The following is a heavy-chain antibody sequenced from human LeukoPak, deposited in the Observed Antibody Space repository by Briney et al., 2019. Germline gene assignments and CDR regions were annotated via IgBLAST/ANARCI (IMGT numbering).Heavy chain of an antibody. V-gene: IGHV3-11*04. Sequence: GGSLRLSCAASGFTFSDYYMSWIRQAPGKGLEWVSYISSNGTTIYYADSVKGRFTISRDNAKNSLYLQMNSLRAEDTAVYYCARAYYYDSSGYFTYLAYWGQGTLVTVSS. CDR2: ISSNGTTI. J-gene: IGHJ4*02. CDR1: GFTFSDYY. D-gene: IGHD3-22*01. CDR3: ARAYYYDSSGYFTYLAY.